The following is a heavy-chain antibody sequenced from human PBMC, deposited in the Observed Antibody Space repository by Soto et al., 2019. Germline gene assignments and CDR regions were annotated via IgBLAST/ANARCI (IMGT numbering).Heavy chain of an antibody. D-gene: IGHD5-18*01. CDR3: ARSDTAIVSRRGGYYYYGMDV. V-gene: IGHV3-30-3*01. Sequence: GGSLRLSCAASGFTFSSYAMHWVRQAPGKGLEWVAVISYDGSNKYYADSVKGRFTISRDNSKNTLYLQMNSLRTEDTAVYYCARSDTAIVSRRGGYYYYGMDVWGQGTTVTVSS. J-gene: IGHJ6*02. CDR2: ISYDGSNK. CDR1: GFTFSSYA.